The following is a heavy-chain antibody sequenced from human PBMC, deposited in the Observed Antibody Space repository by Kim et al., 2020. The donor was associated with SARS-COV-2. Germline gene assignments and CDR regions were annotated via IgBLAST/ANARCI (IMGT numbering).Heavy chain of an antibody. Sequence: GGSLRLSCAASGFTFSSYAMHWVRQAPGKGLEWVAVISYDGSNKYYADSVKGRFTISRDNSKNTLYLQMNSLRAEDTAVYYCARVEIAVRGFDYWGQGTLVTVSS. CDR2: ISYDGSNK. CDR1: GFTFSSYA. V-gene: IGHV3-30*04. J-gene: IGHJ4*02. CDR3: ARVEIAVRGFDY. D-gene: IGHD6-19*01.